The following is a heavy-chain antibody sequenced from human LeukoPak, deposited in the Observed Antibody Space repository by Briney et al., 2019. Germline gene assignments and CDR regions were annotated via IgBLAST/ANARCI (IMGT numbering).Heavy chain of an antibody. CDR1: GFSFSSYW. CDR3: ARGVGGPYGRGFYYHYFDY. Sequence: GGSLRLSCVGSGFSFSSYWMSWVRQVPGKGLEWVANIKQDGSEKYYVDSVKGRFTISRDNAKNSLYLQMNSLRAEDTAVYYCARGVGGPYGRGFYYHYFDYWGQGTLVTVSS. V-gene: IGHV3-7*03. CDR2: IKQDGSEK. D-gene: IGHD3-22*01. J-gene: IGHJ4*02.